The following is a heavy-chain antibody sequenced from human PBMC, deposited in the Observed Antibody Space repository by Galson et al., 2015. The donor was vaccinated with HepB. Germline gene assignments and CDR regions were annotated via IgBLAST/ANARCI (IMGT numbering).Heavy chain of an antibody. J-gene: IGHJ4*02. CDR2: ISGSGGST. Sequence: SLRLSCAASGFTFSSYAVSWVRQAPGKGLEWVSAISGSGGSTYYADSVRGRFTISRDNSKNTLYLQMNSLRAEDTAVYYCAKGIAAAGRQGYWGQGTLVTVSS. CDR1: GFTFSSYA. D-gene: IGHD6-13*01. CDR3: AKGIAAAGRQGY. V-gene: IGHV3-23*01.